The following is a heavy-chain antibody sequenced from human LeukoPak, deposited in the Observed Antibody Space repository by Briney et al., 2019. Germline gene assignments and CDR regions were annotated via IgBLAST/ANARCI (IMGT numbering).Heavy chain of an antibody. CDR3: ARDLFYYDSSGYYYFDY. J-gene: IGHJ4*02. CDR1: GFTFRIYS. D-gene: IGHD3-22*01. Sequence: GVSLRLSCAASGFTFRIYSMNWVRQSPGKGREGVSSMSNISSYLYYADSVKGRFTISRDNAKNSLYLQMNSLRAEDTAVYYCARDLFYYDSSGYYYFDYWGQGTLVTVSS. V-gene: IGHV3-21*01. CDR2: MSNISSYL.